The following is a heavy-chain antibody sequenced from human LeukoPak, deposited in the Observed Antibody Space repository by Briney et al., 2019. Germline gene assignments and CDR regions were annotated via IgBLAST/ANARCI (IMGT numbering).Heavy chain of an antibody. V-gene: IGHV4-4*09. CDR1: GVSMSAYQ. CDR3: ATSNDAKIAPFDH. CDR2: INTKGET. D-gene: IGHD2-21*01. Sequence: SETLSPTCTVSGVSMSAYQWSWVRQSPEKGLEWIGCINTKGETSYNPSLKSRVTTSVDTSKSQFSLRLTSVTAADTAVYYCATSNDAKIAPFDHWGQGAPVTVSS. J-gene: IGHJ4*02.